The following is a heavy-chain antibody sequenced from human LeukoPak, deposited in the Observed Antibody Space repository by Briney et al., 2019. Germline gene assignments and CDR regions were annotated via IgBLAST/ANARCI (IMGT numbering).Heavy chain of an antibody. CDR2: IYHSGST. CDR1: GYSISSGYY. J-gene: IGHJ4*02. Sequence: PSETLSLTCTVSGYSISSGYYWGWIRQPPGQGLEWIGTIYHSGSTYYNPSLKSRVTISVDTSKNHFSLKLSSVTAADTAVYYCARNRDGYNSFDYWGQGTLVTVSS. V-gene: IGHV4-38-2*02. D-gene: IGHD5-24*01. CDR3: ARNRDGYNSFDY.